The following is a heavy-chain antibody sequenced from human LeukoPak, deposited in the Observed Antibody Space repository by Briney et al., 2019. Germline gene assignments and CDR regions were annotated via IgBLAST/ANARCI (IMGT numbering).Heavy chain of an antibody. CDR1: GFTFSNAW. D-gene: IGHD3-22*01. V-gene: IGHV3-15*01. Sequence: GGSLRLSCAASGFTFSNAWMSWVRQAPGRGLEWVGRIKSKTDGGTTDYAAPVKGRFTISRDDSKNTLYLQMNSLKTEDTAVYYCTTDRVFYDSSGYYYVPWGQGTLVTVSS. J-gene: IGHJ4*02. CDR3: TTDRVFYDSSGYYYVP. CDR2: IKSKTDGGTT.